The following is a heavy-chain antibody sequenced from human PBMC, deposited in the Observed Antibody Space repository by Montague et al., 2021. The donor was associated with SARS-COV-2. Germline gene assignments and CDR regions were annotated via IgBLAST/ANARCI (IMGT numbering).Heavy chain of an antibody. D-gene: IGHD3-10*01. Sequence: SETLSLTCTVSCDAISENTYKWGWLRQPPGKGLEWIGSISYSGSTXHTPSLQSPVTISVDTTKIQFSLKLSSVTAAATAVYYCASMVRAQVYYFDYRGKGIRAPVSS. CDR2: ISYSGST. V-gene: IGHV4-39*01. J-gene: IGHJ4*02. CDR1: CDAISENTYK. CDR3: ASMVRAQVYYFDY.